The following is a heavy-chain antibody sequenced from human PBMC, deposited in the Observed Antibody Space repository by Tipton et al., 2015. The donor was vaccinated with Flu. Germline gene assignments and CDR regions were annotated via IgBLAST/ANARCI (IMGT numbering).Heavy chain of an antibody. CDR2: IYPGDSDT. CDR3: ARPHYDFWSGFYGNAFDI. Sequence: VQLVQSGAEVKKPGESLKISCKGSGYSFTSYWIGWVRQMPGKGLEWMGSIYPGDSDTRYSPSFQGQVTFSADESISTAYLQWSSLKASDTAMYYCARPHYDFWSGFYGNAFDIWGQGTMVTVSS. J-gene: IGHJ3*02. D-gene: IGHD3-3*01. CDR1: GYSFTSYW. V-gene: IGHV5-51*01.